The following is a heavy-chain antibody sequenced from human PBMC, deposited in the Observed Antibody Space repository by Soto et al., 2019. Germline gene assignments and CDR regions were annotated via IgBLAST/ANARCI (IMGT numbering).Heavy chain of an antibody. CDR1: GGSISSGGYS. V-gene: IGHV4-30-2*01. J-gene: IGHJ6*02. D-gene: IGHD4-17*01. CDR3: ARDYVYGDYRGYGMDV. CDR2: IYHSGST. Sequence: PSETLSLTCAVSGGSISSGGYSWSWIRQPPGKGLEWIGYIYHSGSTNYNPSLKSRVTISVDTSKNQFSLKLSSVTAADTAVYYCARDYVYGDYRGYGMDVWGQGTTVTVSS.